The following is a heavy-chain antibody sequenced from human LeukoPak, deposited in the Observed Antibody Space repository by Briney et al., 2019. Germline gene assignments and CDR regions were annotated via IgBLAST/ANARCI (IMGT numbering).Heavy chain of an antibody. CDR1: GFTFSSYG. J-gene: IGHJ4*02. V-gene: IGHV3-30*03. Sequence: GGSLRLSCAASGFTFSSYGIHWVRQAPGKGLEWVAVISYDGGNKYFADSVKGRFTISRDNSKNTVYLQMSSLRAEDTAVYYCARDSYYYDSSGYYLYYFDYWGQGTLVTVSS. CDR2: ISYDGGNK. CDR3: ARDSYYYDSSGYYLYYFDY. D-gene: IGHD3-22*01.